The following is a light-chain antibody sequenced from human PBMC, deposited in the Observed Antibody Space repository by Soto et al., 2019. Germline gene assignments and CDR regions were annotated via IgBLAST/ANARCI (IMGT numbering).Light chain of an antibody. Sequence: AIRMTQSTSSLSASIGDKVTITCRASQTISNYLVWYQQKPGKAPKVLIYAATSVQSGVPSRFSGSGSGTDFTLTINCLQSEDFATYYCQQYYNYPLTFGGGTKVELK. CDR3: QQYYNYPLT. V-gene: IGKV1-8*01. CDR2: AAT. CDR1: QTISNY. J-gene: IGKJ4*01.